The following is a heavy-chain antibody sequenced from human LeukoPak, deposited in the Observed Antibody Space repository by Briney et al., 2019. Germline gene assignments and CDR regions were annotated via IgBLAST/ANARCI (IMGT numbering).Heavy chain of an antibody. CDR1: GGTFSSYA. D-gene: IGHD2-15*01. Sequence: SVKVSCKASGGTFSSYAISWVRQAPGQGLEWMGRIIPILGIANYAQKFQGRVTITADKSTSTAYMELSSLRSEDTAVYYCARVGPVCGGSCYPDYYYYGMDVWGQGTTVTVSS. V-gene: IGHV1-69*04. CDR3: ARVGPVCGGSCYPDYYYYGMDV. CDR2: IIPILGIA. J-gene: IGHJ6*02.